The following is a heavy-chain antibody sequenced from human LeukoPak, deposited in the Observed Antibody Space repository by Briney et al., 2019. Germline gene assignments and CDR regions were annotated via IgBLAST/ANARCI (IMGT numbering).Heavy chain of an antibody. CDR1: GYTFTGYY. J-gene: IGHJ4*02. CDR3: AREVPYDSSRYYQPFDY. V-gene: IGHV1-18*04. Sequence: ASVKVSCKASGYTFTGYYMHWVRQAPGQGLEWMGWISAYNGNTNYAQKLQGRVAMTTDTSTSTAYMELRSLRSDDTAVYYCAREVPYDSSRYYQPFDYWGQGTLVTVSS. CDR2: ISAYNGNT. D-gene: IGHD3-22*01.